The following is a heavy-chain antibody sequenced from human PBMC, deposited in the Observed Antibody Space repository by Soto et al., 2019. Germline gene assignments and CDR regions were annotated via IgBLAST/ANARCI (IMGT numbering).Heavy chain of an antibody. V-gene: IGHV3-33*01. D-gene: IGHD2-15*01. Sequence: PGGSLRLSCAASGFTFSSYGMHWVRQAPGKGLEWVAVIWYDGSNKYYADSVKGRFTISRDNSKNTLYLQMNSLRAEDTAVYYCARDARCSGGSCYSYYYYGMDVWGQGTTVTVSS. CDR1: GFTFSSYG. CDR3: ARDARCSGGSCYSYYYYGMDV. CDR2: IWYDGSNK. J-gene: IGHJ6*02.